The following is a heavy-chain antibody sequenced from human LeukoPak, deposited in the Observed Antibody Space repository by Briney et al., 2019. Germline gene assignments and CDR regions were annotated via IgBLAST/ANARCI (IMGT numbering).Heavy chain of an antibody. CDR2: IWYDGSNK. CDR3: ANLVTAIQSGALDI. CDR1: GFTFSSYG. D-gene: IGHD2-21*02. Sequence: GRSLRLSCAASGFTFSSYGMHWVRQAPGKGLEWVAVIWYDGSNKYYADSVKGRFTISRDNSKNTLYLQMNSLRAEDTAVYYCANLVTAIQSGALDIWGQGTMVTVSS. J-gene: IGHJ3*02. V-gene: IGHV3-33*06.